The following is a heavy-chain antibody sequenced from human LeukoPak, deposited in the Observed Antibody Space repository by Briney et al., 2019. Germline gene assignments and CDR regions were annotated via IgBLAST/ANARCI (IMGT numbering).Heavy chain of an antibody. CDR2: IYYSGST. CDR1: GGSISSYY. V-gene: IGHV4-59*01. Sequence: SETLSLTCTVSGGSISSYYWSWIRQPPGKGLEWIGYIYYSGSTNYNPSLKSRVTMSVDTSKNQFSLKLSSVTAADTAVYYCARGKTGNTLSWFDPWGQGTLVTLSS. J-gene: IGHJ5*02. CDR3: ARGKTGNTLSWFDP. D-gene: IGHD1-7*01.